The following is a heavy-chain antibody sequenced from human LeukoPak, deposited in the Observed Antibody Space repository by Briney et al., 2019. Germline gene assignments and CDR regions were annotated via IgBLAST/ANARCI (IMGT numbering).Heavy chain of an antibody. CDR3: ATSLGYSSSWYSFQYYYYYMDV. D-gene: IGHD6-13*01. Sequence: GGSLRLSCAASGFTFSSHAMHWVRQAPGKGLEWVAVISYDGNNKYYADSVKGRFTISRDNSKNTLYLQMNSLRAEDTAVYYCATSLGYSSSWYSFQYYYYYMDVWGKGTTVTVSS. V-gene: IGHV3-30-3*01. CDR2: ISYDGNNK. CDR1: GFTFSSHA. J-gene: IGHJ6*03.